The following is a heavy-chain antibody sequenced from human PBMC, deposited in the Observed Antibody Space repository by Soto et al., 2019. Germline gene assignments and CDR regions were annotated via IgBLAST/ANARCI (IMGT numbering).Heavy chain of an antibody. D-gene: IGHD6-13*01. CDR3: AKKGVVGGDSSSWNSCIDY. CDR2: ISGSGGNT. Sequence: EVQLLESGGVLVQPGGSLRLSCAASGFTFSRYAMSWVRQAPGKGLEWVSAISGSGGNTYYADSVNGRFTISRDNSKNTLYLKMDSLRAEDTAVYYCAKKGVVGGDSSSWNSCIDYWGQGTLVTVSS. J-gene: IGHJ4*02. CDR1: GFTFSRYA. V-gene: IGHV3-23*01.